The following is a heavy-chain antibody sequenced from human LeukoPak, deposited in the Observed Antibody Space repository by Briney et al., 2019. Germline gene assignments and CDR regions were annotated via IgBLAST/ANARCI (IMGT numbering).Heavy chain of an antibody. Sequence: GGSLRLSCAASGFTFSSYAMSWVRQAPGKGLEWVSAISGSGGSTYYADSVKGRFTISGDNSKNTLYLQMNSLRAEDTAVYYCAKSGSWYDYYYYYGMDVWGQGTTVTVSS. J-gene: IGHJ6*02. D-gene: IGHD6-13*01. CDR3: AKSGSWYDYYYYYGMDV. CDR2: ISGSGGST. V-gene: IGHV3-23*01. CDR1: GFTFSSYA.